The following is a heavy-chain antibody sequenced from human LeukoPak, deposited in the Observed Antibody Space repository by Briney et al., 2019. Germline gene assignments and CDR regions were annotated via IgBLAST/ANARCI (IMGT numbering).Heavy chain of an antibody. V-gene: IGHV1-69*04. Sequence: SVKVSCKASGGTFSSYAISWVRQAPGQGLEWMGRIIPNLGIANYAQKFQGRVTITADKSTSTAYMELSSLRSEDTAVYYCARVLTYYYDSSGYIDYWGQGTLVTVSS. CDR3: ARVLTYYYDSSGYIDY. D-gene: IGHD3-22*01. CDR1: GGTFSSYA. J-gene: IGHJ4*02. CDR2: IIPNLGIA.